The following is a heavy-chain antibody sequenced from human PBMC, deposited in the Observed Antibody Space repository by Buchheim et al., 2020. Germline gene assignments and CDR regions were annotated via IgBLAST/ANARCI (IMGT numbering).Heavy chain of an antibody. V-gene: IGHV4-59*01. Sequence: QVQLQESGPGLVKPSETLSLTCTVSGGSISSYYWTWIRQPRGKGLEWIGSIYYSGSTNYNPSLKSRVSILVDTSKNQFSLKLRSVTAADTAVYYCARDWGRPHLFYDSGIGGMDVWGQGTT. CDR1: GGSISSYY. CDR3: ARDWGRPHLFYDSGIGGMDV. CDR2: IYYSGST. J-gene: IGHJ6*02. D-gene: IGHD3-10*01.